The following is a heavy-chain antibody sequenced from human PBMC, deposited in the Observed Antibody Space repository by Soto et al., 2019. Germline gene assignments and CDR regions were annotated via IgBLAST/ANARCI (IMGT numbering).Heavy chain of an antibody. Sequence: ASVKVSCKASGGTFSSYAISWVRQAPGQGLEWMGGIIPIFGTANYAQKFQGRVTITADASTNTAYMELSSLRSEDTAVYYCATEKVIAAAGTNYYYYYGMDVWGQGTTVTVSS. CDR1: GGTFSSYA. J-gene: IGHJ6*02. CDR2: IIPIFGTA. CDR3: ATEKVIAAAGTNYYYYYGMDV. D-gene: IGHD6-13*01. V-gene: IGHV1-69*13.